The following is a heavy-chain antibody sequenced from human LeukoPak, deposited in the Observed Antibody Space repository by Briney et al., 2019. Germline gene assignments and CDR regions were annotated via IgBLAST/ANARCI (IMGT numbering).Heavy chain of an antibody. D-gene: IGHD6-19*01. CDR3: ARGGSGWYHWFDS. CDR2: ITSSSSYI. Sequence: GGSLRLSCAASGFTLSSYSMNWVRQAPGKGLEWVSSITSSSSYIYYVDSVKGRFTISRDNAKNSLYLQMSSLRAEDTAVYYCARGGSGWYHWFDSWGQGTLVTVSS. J-gene: IGHJ5*01. V-gene: IGHV3-21*01. CDR1: GFTLSSYS.